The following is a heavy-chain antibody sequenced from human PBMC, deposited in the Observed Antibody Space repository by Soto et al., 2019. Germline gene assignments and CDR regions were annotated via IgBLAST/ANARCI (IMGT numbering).Heavy chain of an antibody. CDR1: GFTFSNAW. CDR2: IKSDAYGGAI. J-gene: IGHJ4*02. D-gene: IGHD1-1*01. V-gene: IGHV3-15*01. CDR3: TTTKGRLEPPTNDF. Sequence: EVQLVESGGGLVKPGGSLRLSCAGSGFTFSNAWMSWVRRAPGKGLEWVGRIKSDAYGGAIDYAAPVKGRFTISRDXXXXXXXXXXXXXXXXXXXXXXCTTTKGRLEPPTNDFWGQGTPVIVSS.